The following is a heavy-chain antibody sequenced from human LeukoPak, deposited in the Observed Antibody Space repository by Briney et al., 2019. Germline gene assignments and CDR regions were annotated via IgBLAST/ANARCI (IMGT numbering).Heavy chain of an antibody. V-gene: IGHV3-15*01. CDR1: GFTFSTYA. D-gene: IGHD2-21*01. CDR3: ITAYY. Sequence: GGSLRLPCAASGFTFSTYAMSWVRQAPGKGLEWVGRIKSKTDGGTIDYAAPLKGRFTISRDDSENTLHLQMNSLKTEDTAVYYCITAYYWGQGTLVTVSS. J-gene: IGHJ4*02. CDR2: IKSKTDGGTI.